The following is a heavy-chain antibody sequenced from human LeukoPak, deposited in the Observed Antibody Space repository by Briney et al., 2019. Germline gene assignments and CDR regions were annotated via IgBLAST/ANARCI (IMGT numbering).Heavy chain of an antibody. CDR1: GFTFSSFA. CDR3: ARDRSGWYYFDY. Sequence: PGGSLRLSCAASGFTFSSFAMNWVRQAPGKGLEWVSYISSSGSTIYYADFVKGRFTISRDNAKNSLFLQMNSLRAEDTAIYYCARDRSGWYYFDYWGQGSLVTVPS. CDR2: ISSSGSTI. D-gene: IGHD6-19*01. V-gene: IGHV3-48*03. J-gene: IGHJ4*02.